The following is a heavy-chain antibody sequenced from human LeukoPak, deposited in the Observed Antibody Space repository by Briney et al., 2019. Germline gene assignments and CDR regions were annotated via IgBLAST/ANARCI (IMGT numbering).Heavy chain of an antibody. J-gene: IGHJ4*02. CDR1: GFTFSSYG. CDR2: ISYDGSNK. V-gene: IGHV3-30*18. Sequence: QPGRSLRLSCAASGFTFSSYGMHWVRQAPGKGLEWVAVISYDGSNKYYADSVKGRFTISRDNPKNTLYLQMNSLGAEDTAVYFCAKRGVVIRVILVGFHKEAYYFDSWGQGALVTVSS. CDR3: AKRGVVIRVILVGFHKEAYYFDS. D-gene: IGHD3-22*01.